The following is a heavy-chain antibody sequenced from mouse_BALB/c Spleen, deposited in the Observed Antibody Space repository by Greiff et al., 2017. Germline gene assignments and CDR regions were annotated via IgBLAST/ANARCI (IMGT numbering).Heavy chain of an antibody. CDR2: ILPGSGST. D-gene: IGHD1-1*01. CDR1: GYTFSSYW. V-gene: IGHV1-9*01. CDR3: ARRGFYYGTAWFAY. Sequence: VKLMESGAELMKPGASVKISCKATGYTFSSYWIEWVKQRPGHGLEWIGEILPGSGSTNYNEKFKGKATFTADTSSNIAYMQLSSLTSEDSAVYYCARRGFYYGTAWFAYWGQGTLVTVSA. J-gene: IGHJ3*01.